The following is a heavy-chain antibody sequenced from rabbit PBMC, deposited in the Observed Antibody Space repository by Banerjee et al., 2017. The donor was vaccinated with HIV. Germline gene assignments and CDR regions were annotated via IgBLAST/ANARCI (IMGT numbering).Heavy chain of an antibody. J-gene: IGHJ4*01. CDR2: IYDGDANT. CDR1: GFDFSSDA. D-gene: IGHD1-1*01. CDR3: ARAGGFEKYFNL. Sequence: QQQLEESGGGLVKPGGTLTLTCKASGFDFSSDAMCWVRQAPGKGPEWIGCIYDGDANTYYASWAKGRFTISKTSTTVDLKMTSLTAADTATYFCARAGGFEKYFNLWGQGTLVTVS. V-gene: IGHV1S47*01.